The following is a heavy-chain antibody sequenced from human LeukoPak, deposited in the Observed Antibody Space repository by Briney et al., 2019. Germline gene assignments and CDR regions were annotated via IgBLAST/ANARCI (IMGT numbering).Heavy chain of an antibody. CDR3: ARVGSGYDWGSFDY. D-gene: IGHD5-12*01. CDR1: GYSFTGYY. Sequence: ASVKVSCKGSGYSFTGYYMHWVRQAPGEGLEWMGWINPNSGGTNYEQKFQGRVTMTRDTSISTAYMELSRLRSDDTAVYYCARVGSGYDWGSFDYWGQGTLVTVSS. V-gene: IGHV1-2*02. CDR2: INPNSGGT. J-gene: IGHJ4*02.